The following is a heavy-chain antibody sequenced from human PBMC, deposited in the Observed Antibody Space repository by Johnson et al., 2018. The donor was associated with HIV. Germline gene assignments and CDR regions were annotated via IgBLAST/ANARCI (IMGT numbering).Heavy chain of an antibody. V-gene: IGHV3-30*02. CDR1: GFIFSSYG. CDR3: AKDTIVGATAETGEDAFDI. Sequence: QVQLVESGGGVVQPGGSLRLSCVASGFIFSSYGMHWVRQAPGKGLEWVAFIRDGGSNKYYADSGKGRFPIDRDNYKHTLYLQMNSLRAEDTAVYYCAKDTIVGATAETGEDAFDIWGQGTMVTVSS. CDR2: IRDGGSNK. D-gene: IGHD1-26*01. J-gene: IGHJ3*02.